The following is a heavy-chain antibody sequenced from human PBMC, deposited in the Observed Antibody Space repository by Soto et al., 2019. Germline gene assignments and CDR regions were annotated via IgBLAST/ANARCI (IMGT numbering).Heavy chain of an antibody. J-gene: IGHJ4*02. V-gene: IGHV3-23*01. CDR3: AKDRGNDYGDYGLFAG. D-gene: IGHD4-17*01. CDR2: ISGSGGST. CDR1: GFTFGSYA. Sequence: EVQLLESGGGLVQPGGSLRLSCAASGFTFGSYAMSWVRQAPGKGLEWVSAISGSGGSTYYADSVRGRFTISRDNSKNTLDLQRDSLRAEDTAVYYCAKDRGNDYGDYGLFAGWGQGTLVTVSS.